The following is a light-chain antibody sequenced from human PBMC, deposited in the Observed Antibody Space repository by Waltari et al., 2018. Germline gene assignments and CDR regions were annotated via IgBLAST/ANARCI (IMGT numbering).Light chain of an antibody. J-gene: IGKJ4*01. CDR1: QDISKN. Sequence: DIQMTQSPSSLFASVGDRVTITCQASQDISKNLHWFQQKPGKAPNLLIYGASSLHTGVPSRFSGSKSGTHFTFTISSLQPADIATYYCLQYHTFPLTFGGGTKVEIK. CDR2: GAS. V-gene: IGKV1-33*01. CDR3: LQYHTFPLT.